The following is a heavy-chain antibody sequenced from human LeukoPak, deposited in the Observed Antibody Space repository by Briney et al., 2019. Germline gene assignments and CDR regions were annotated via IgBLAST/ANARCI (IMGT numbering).Heavy chain of an antibody. CDR1: GGSISSGGYY. J-gene: IGHJ5*02. D-gene: IGHD2-2*02. CDR3: ARVGVKFRGYCSSTSCYTLDRNWFDP. Sequence: SETLSLTCTVSGGSISSGGYYWSWIRQPPGKGLEWIGEINHSGSTNYNPSLKSRVTISVDTSKNQFSLKLSSVTAADTAVYYCARVGVKFRGYCSSTSCYTLDRNWFDPWGQGTLVTVSS. V-gene: IGHV4-39*07. CDR2: INHSGST.